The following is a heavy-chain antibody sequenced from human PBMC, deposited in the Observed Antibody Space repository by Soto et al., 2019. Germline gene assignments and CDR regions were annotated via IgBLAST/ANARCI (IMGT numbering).Heavy chain of an antibody. CDR3: ARSSGGNSDY. V-gene: IGHV4-31*03. J-gene: IGHJ4*02. CDR1: GGSISSGGYY. D-gene: IGHD2-21*02. CDR2: IYYSGST. Sequence: SETLSLTCTVSGGSISSGGYYWSWIRQHPGKGLEWIGYIYYSGSTYYNPSLKSRATISLDTSKNQFSLKLSSVTAADTAVYYCARSSGGNSDYWGQGTLVTVSS.